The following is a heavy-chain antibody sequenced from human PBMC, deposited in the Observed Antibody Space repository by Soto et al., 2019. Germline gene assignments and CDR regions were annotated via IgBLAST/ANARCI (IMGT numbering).Heavy chain of an antibody. D-gene: IGHD1-26*01. Sequence: QVQLVQSGAEVKKPGASVKVSCKASGYTFTSYDINWVRQATGQGLEWMGWMNPNSGNTGYAQKFQGRVTMTRNTSISTAYMELSSLRSEDTAVYYCASPYSGSYYGLQGGFDYWGQGTLVTVSS. CDR2: MNPNSGNT. V-gene: IGHV1-8*01. CDR1: GYTFTSYD. CDR3: ASPYSGSYYGLQGGFDY. J-gene: IGHJ4*02.